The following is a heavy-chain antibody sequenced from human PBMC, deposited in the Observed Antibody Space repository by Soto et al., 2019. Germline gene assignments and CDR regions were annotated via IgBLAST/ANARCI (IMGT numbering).Heavy chain of an antibody. D-gene: IGHD1-26*01. V-gene: IGHV3-48*02. Sequence: GSLRLSCAASGFTFSSYSMNWVRQAPGKGLEWVSYISSSSSTIYYADSVKGRFTISRDNAKNSLYLQMNSLRDEDTAVYYCASSGSYPGWFEPWGQGTLVTVSS. CDR2: ISSSSSTI. J-gene: IGHJ5*02. CDR1: GFTFSSYS. CDR3: ASSGSYPGWFEP.